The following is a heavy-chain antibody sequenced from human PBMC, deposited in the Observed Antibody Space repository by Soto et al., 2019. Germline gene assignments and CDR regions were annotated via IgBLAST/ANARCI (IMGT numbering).Heavy chain of an antibody. CDR3: ATGQWLPDDY. CDR1: GYTFTSYA. V-gene: IGHV1-3*01. D-gene: IGHD6-19*01. Sequence: ASVKVSCKASGYTFTSYAMHWVRQAPGQRLEWMGWINAGDGNTKYSQKFQGRVTMTEDTSTDTAYMELSSLRSEDTAVYYCATGQWLPDDYWGQGTLVTVSS. J-gene: IGHJ4*02. CDR2: INAGDGNT.